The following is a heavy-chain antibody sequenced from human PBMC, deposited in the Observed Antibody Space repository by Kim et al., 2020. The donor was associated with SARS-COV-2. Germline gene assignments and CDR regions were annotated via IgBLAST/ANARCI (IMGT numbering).Heavy chain of an antibody. J-gene: IGHJ4*02. V-gene: IGHV4-59*01. CDR2: IYYSGST. D-gene: IGHD5-12*01. CDR1: GGSISSYY. CDR3: ARCVDQYSGYDGSFDY. Sequence: SETLSLTCTVSGGSISSYYWSWIRQPPGKGLEWIGYIYYSGSTNYNPSLKSRVTISVDTSKNQFSLKLSSVTAADTAVYYCARCVDQYSGYDGSFDYWGQGTLVTVSS.